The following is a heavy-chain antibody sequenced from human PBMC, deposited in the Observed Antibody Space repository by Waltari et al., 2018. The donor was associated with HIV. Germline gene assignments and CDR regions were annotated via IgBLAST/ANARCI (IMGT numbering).Heavy chain of an antibody. Sequence: EVQLVESGGGLVQPGGSLRLSCAASGFTFSSYDMHWVRQATGKGLEWVSAIGTAGDTHYPGSVKGRFTISRENAKNSLYLQMNSLRAGDTAVYYCARDHSSSSDGYYFDYWGQGTLVTVSS. CDR2: IGTAGDT. D-gene: IGHD6-6*01. J-gene: IGHJ4*02. CDR3: ARDHSSSSDGYYFDY. CDR1: GFTFSSYD. V-gene: IGHV3-13*01.